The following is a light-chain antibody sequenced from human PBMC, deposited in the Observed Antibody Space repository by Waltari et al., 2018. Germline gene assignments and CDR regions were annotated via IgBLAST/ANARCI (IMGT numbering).Light chain of an antibody. Sequence: DIQVTQSPSSLSASVGDRVTITCQASKDIINYLNWYHQKPGKAPKRLSYDTSQLQQGVPSRFSGTGGGTDFTFTISSLQPEDIATYYCQQYENFPVTFGQGTRLEIK. CDR2: DTS. CDR3: QQYENFPVT. CDR1: KDIINY. J-gene: IGKJ5*01. V-gene: IGKV1-33*01.